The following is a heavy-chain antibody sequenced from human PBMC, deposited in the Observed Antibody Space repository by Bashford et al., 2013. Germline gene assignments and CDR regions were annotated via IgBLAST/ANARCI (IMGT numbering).Heavy chain of an antibody. D-gene: IGHD5-24*01. CDR2: INHSGST. CDR1: GGSFSGYY. J-gene: IGHJ4*02. Sequence: SETLSLTCAVYGGSFSGYYWSWIRQPPGKGLEWIGEINHSGSTNYNPSLKSRVTISVDTSKNQFSLKLSSVTAADTAVYYCARGDGNGALNYWGQGTLVTVSS. V-gene: IGHV4-34*09. CDR3: ARGDGNGALNY.